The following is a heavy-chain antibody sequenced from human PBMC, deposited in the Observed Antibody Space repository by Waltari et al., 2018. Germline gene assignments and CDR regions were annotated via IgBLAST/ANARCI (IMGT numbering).Heavy chain of an antibody. D-gene: IGHD3-9*01. CDR1: RASVTTDNIH. CDR3: ARDHIADRFDWLFNYGYFDV. J-gene: IGHJ2*01. CDR2: VSNPGCT. V-gene: IGHV4-61*02. Sequence: QVQLQSSGPGLVPPSQTLSLTCTVSRASVTTDNIHRTSIRQPAVKGLERLERVSNPGCTSYNASHKSRVTISLDTSTNQISLNLSSVTAADTAVYYCARDHIADRFDWLFNYGYFDVWGRGTLVTVSS.